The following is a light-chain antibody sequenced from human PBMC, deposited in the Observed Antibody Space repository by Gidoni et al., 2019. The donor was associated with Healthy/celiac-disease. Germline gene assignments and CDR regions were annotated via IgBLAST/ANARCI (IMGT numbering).Light chain of an antibody. CDR1: QDISNY. J-gene: IGKJ4*01. CDR3: QQYDNLPLT. CDR2: DAS. V-gene: IGKV1-33*01. Sequence: DIQMTQSPSSLSASVGDRVTITCQASQDISNYLNWYQQKPGKAPKLLIYDASHLETGVPSRFSGSGSGTDFTFTISILQPEAIATYYCQQYDNLPLTFGGGTKVEIK.